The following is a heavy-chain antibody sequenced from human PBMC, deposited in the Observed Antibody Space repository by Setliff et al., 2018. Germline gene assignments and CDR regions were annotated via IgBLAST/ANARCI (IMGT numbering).Heavy chain of an antibody. CDR1: ADSITSHY. J-gene: IGHJ5*01. CDR2: INHRGST. Sequence: SETLSLTCTVSADSITSHYWSWIRQPPGKGLEWIGYINHRGSTNYNPSLKSRVTISVEVSKNQLSLKLRSVTAADTAVYYCARREERSPTWFDSWGQGTLVTVSS. V-gene: IGHV4-59*08. CDR3: ARREERSPTWFDS.